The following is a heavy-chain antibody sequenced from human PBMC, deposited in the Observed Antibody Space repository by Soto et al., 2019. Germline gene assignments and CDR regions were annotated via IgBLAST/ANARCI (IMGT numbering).Heavy chain of an antibody. CDR1: GFTFNNYA. CDR3: LKDRRVYSSSWAGDQ. Sequence: GGSLRLSCSASGFTFNNYAMHWVRQAPGKGLEYVSAISSNGGTTHYADSLKGRFTISRDNSKNTLYLQMSSLRVEDTAVFYCLKDRRVYSSSWAGDQWGQGTLVTVSS. J-gene: IGHJ4*02. V-gene: IGHV3-64D*06. D-gene: IGHD6-13*01. CDR2: ISSNGGTT.